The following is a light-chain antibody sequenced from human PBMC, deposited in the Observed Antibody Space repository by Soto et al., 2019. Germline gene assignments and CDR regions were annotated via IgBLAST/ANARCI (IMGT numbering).Light chain of an antibody. CDR2: GNS. J-gene: IGLJ1*01. Sequence: QSVLTQPPSVSVAPGQRVTRSCTGSSSNIGAGYDVHWYQQLPGTAPKLLIYGNSNRPSGVPDRFSGSKSGTSASLAITGLQAEDEADYYCQSSDSSLNVFGTGTKVTVL. CDR3: QSSDSSLNV. CDR1: SSNIGAGYD. V-gene: IGLV1-40*01.